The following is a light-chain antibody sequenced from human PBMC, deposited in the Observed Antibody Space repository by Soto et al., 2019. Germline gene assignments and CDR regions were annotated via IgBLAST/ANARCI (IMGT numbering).Light chain of an antibody. CDR1: LIVSAND. Sequence: EIVLTQSPGTLSLSPGERATLSCRASLIVSANDLAWYQQKPGQSPRLLIFGASSRATGIPDRFSGSGSGTDFTLTISRVEPEDFAVYYCQQYGSSPFTFGPGTKVDIK. J-gene: IGKJ3*01. CDR2: GAS. CDR3: QQYGSSPFT. V-gene: IGKV3-20*01.